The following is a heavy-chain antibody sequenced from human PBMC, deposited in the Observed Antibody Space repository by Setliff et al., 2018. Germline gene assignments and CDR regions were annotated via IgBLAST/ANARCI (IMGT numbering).Heavy chain of an antibody. Sequence: PSETLSLTCTVPGGSISSYYWSWIRQPAGKGLEWIGHIYIGGSANYNPSLKSRVTMSIDTSKNQFSLKVSSVTAADTAVYYCARSFSRREKFLLDYWGQGALVTVSS. CDR1: GGSISSYY. V-gene: IGHV4-4*07. J-gene: IGHJ4*02. CDR2: IYIGGSA. CDR3: ARSFSRREKFLLDY.